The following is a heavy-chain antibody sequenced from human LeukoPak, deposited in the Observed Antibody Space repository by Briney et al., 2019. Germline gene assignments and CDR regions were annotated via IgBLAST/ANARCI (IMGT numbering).Heavy chain of an antibody. CDR2: ISGSGGST. Sequence: PGGSLRLSCAASRFTFSSYAMSWVRQAPGKGLEWVSGISGSGGSTYYADSVKGRFTISRDNSKNTLYLQMNSLRAEDTAVYYCAKDSHYRFDYWGQGTLVTVSS. CDR3: AKDSHYRFDY. D-gene: IGHD4-11*01. V-gene: IGHV3-23*01. J-gene: IGHJ4*02. CDR1: RFTFSSYA.